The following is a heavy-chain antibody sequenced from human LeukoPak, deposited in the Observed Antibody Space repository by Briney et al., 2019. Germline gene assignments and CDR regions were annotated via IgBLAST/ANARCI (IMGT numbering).Heavy chain of an antibody. Sequence: ASVKVSCKASGYSFIDNYIHWVRQAPGQGLEWMGWINSNRGETKNAQKFQGRVTMTRDTSISTAYMEMNSLTSDDTAVYYCARGYGSSWYDYWGQGALVIVTS. J-gene: IGHJ4*02. V-gene: IGHV1-2*02. CDR3: ARGYGSSWYDY. CDR1: GYSFIDNY. D-gene: IGHD6-13*01. CDR2: INSNRGET.